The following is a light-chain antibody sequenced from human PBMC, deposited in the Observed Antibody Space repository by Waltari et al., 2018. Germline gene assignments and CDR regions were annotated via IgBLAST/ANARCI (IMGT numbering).Light chain of an antibody. CDR1: QSLLHSNGYNY. J-gene: IGKJ2*01. CDR2: LGS. CDR3: MQVLQTPYT. Sequence: EIVMTQSPLSLPVTPGESASISCRSSQSLLHSNGYNYLDWYLQKPGQSPHLLIYLGSNRASGVPDRFSGSASGTDFTLKISSVEAEDVGVYYCMQVLQTPYTFGQGTKLEI. V-gene: IGKV2-28*01.